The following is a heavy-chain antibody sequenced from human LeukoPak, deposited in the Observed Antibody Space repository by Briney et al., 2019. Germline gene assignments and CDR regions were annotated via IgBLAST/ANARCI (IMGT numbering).Heavy chain of an antibody. Sequence: PGGSLRLSCAGSGFIFSNYGMHWVRQAPAKGLEWVAFIRYDGNKKYYADSVKGRFTISRDNAKNSLYLQMNSLRAEDTAVYYCAREGVLRYSSGWYNYWGQGTLVTVSS. CDR3: AREGVLRYSSGWYNY. V-gene: IGHV3-30*02. D-gene: IGHD6-19*01. J-gene: IGHJ4*02. CDR2: IRYDGNKK. CDR1: GFIFSNYG.